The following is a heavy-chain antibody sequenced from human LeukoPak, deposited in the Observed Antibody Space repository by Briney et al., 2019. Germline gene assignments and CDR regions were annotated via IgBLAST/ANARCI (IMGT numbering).Heavy chain of an antibody. Sequence: PGGSLRLSCAASGFTFSRYSMNWVRQAPGKGLEWVSSISSSSSYIYYADSVKGRFTISRDNAKKSVYLQMNSLRAEDTAVYYCARAYSERHGLGYYYMDVWGKGTTVTISS. D-gene: IGHD1-26*01. CDR1: GFTFSRYS. CDR2: ISSSSSYI. CDR3: ARAYSERHGLGYYYMDV. J-gene: IGHJ6*03. V-gene: IGHV3-21*01.